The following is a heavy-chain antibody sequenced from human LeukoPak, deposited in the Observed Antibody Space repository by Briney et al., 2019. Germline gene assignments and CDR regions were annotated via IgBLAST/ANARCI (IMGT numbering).Heavy chain of an antibody. V-gene: IGHV4-38-2*02. CDR2: IYYRGST. CDR3: ARHLSHYDILTGYYYYYYYMDV. D-gene: IGHD3-9*01. CDR1: GYSISSGYY. Sequence: PSETLSLTCTVSGYSISSGYYWGWIRQPPGRGLEWIASIYYRGSTHYNPSLASLKSRVTISGDTSKNQFSLKLSSVTAADTAVYYCARHLSHYDILTGYYYYYYYMDVWGKGTTVTISS. J-gene: IGHJ6*03.